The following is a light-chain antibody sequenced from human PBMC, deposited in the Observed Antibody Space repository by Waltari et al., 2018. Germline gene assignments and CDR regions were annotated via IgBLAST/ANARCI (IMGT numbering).Light chain of an antibody. CDR3: QSYDSSLSGSV. CDR1: SSNIGAGYD. CDR2: GNS. Sequence: QSVLTQPPSVSGAPGQRVTISCPGDSSNIGAGYDVHWYQQLPGTAPKLLIYGNSNRPSGVPDRFSGSKSGTSASLAITGLQAEDEADYYCQSYDSSLSGSVFGGGTKLTVL. V-gene: IGLV1-40*01. J-gene: IGLJ2*01.